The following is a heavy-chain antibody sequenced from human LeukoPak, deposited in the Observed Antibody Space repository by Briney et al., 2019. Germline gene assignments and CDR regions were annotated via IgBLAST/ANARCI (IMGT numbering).Heavy chain of an antibody. V-gene: IGHV4-34*01. CDR1: GGSFSGYY. J-gene: IGHJ6*02. CDR3: ARGTVDIVVVPAASPPPRSYYYGMDV. Sequence: PSETLSLTCAVYGGSFSGYYWSWIRQPPGKGLEWIGEINHSGSTYYNPSLKSRVTISVDTSKNQFSLKLSSVTAADTAVYYCARGTVDIVVVPAASPPPRSYYYGMDVWGQGTTVTVSS. D-gene: IGHD2-2*03. CDR2: INHSGST.